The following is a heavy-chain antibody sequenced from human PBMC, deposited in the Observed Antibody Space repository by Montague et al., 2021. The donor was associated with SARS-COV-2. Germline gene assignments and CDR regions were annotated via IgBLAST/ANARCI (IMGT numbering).Heavy chain of an antibody. Sequence: SETLSLTCTVSDDSSSSSIYYWGWIRQPPGKGLEWIGTISYSGSTXHNPSLHSRVAISVDTSKKRFSLRLTPVTAADTAVYFCARDHYHSSWFKYWGPGTLVTVSS. CDR3: ARDHYHSSWFKY. CDR1: DDSSSSSIYY. D-gene: IGHD6-13*01. J-gene: IGHJ4*02. V-gene: IGHV4-39*07. CDR2: ISYSGST.